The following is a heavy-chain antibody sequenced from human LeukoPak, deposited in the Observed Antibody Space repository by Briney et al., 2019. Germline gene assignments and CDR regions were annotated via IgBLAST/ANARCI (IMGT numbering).Heavy chain of an antibody. CDR1: GFPFSSYA. D-gene: IGHD2-15*01. CDR3: VRGYSFGPYGMDV. CDR2: ISDSGGST. V-gene: IGHV3-64D*09. Sequence: GGSLRLSCPASGFPFSSYAMHWVRQAPGKGLEYVSAISDSGGSTYYADSVKGRFTISRDNSKNTLYLQMSSLRAEDTAVYFCVRGYSFGPYGMDVWGQGTTVTVSS. J-gene: IGHJ6*02.